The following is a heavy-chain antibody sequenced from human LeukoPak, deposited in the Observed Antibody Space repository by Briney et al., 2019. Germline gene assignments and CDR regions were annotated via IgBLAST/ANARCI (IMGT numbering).Heavy chain of an antibody. Sequence: SETLSLTCTVSGGSISSYYWSWIRQPPGKGLEWIGYIYYSGSTNYNPSLKSRVTISVDTSKNQFSLKLSSVTAADTAVYYCARGSGSYYNGYDYWGRGTLVTVSS. J-gene: IGHJ4*02. CDR1: GGSISSYY. CDR2: IYYSGST. D-gene: IGHD3-10*01. CDR3: ARGSGSYYNGYDY. V-gene: IGHV4-59*08.